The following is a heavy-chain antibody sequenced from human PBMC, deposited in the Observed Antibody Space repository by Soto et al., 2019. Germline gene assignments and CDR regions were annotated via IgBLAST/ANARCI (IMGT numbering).Heavy chain of an antibody. V-gene: IGHV3-23*01. CDR1: GFTFSTYA. CDR3: AKNQGEQLAVDY. J-gene: IGHJ4*02. D-gene: IGHD6-6*01. Sequence: GGSLRLSCAASGFTFSTYAMSWVRQAPGKGLEWVSGISGGGGSTYYADSVKGRFTISRDNSKNTLYLQMNSLRAEDRAVYYCAKNQGEQLAVDYLGQGTPVTVSS. CDR2: ISGGGGST.